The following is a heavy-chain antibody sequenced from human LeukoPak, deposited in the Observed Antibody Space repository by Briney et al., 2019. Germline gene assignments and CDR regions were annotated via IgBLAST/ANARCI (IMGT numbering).Heavy chain of an antibody. D-gene: IGHD3-22*01. CDR2: IYGDGTT. CDR3: AKRGVVIRVILVGFHKEAYYFDS. CDR1: GFTVSNDY. Sequence: GGSLRLSCAASGFTVSNDYMAWVRQAPGRGLEWVSLIYGDGTTFYTDSVKGRFTISRDNPKNTLYLQMNSLRAEDTAVYFCAKRGVVIRVILVGFHKEAYYFDSWGQGALVTVSS. V-gene: IGHV3-53*01. J-gene: IGHJ4*02.